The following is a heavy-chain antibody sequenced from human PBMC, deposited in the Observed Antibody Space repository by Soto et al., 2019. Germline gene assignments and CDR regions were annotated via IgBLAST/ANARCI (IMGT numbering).Heavy chain of an antibody. CDR1: GGSFSGYY. D-gene: IGHD3-3*01. V-gene: IGHV4-34*01. J-gene: IGHJ4*02. CDR2: IYYSGST. CDR3: ARHSPNYDFWSGHFDY. Sequence: SETLSLTCAVYGGSFSGYYWSWIRQPPGKGLEWIGSIYYSGSTYYNPSLKSRVTISVETSKNQFSLKLSSVTAADTAVYYCARHSPNYDFWSGHFDYWGQGTLVTVS.